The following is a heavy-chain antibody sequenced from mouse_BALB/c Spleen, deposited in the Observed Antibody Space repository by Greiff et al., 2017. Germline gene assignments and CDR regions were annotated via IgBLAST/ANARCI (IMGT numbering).Heavy chain of an antibody. CDR1: GFTFSSYG. CDR2: ISSGGSYT. Sequence: EVQLQESGGDLVKPGGSLKLSCAASGFTFSSYGMSWVRQTPDKRLEWVATISSGGSYTYYPDSVKGRFTTSRDNSKNTLYMQMSRLKSEDTAMYYGARPGLNDYGSSYVWYFDVWGAGTTVTVSS. V-gene: IGHV5-6*01. D-gene: IGHD1-1*01. J-gene: IGHJ1*01. CDR3: ARPGLNDYGSSYVWYFDV.